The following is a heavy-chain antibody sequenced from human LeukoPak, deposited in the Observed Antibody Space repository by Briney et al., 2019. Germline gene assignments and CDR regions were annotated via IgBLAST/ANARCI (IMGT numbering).Heavy chain of an antibody. CDR2: IYTSGST. Sequence: SETLSLTCTVSGGSISSGSYYWSWIRQPAGKGLEWIGRIYTSGSTNYNPSLKGRVTISVDTSKNQFSLKLSSVTAADTAVYYCARDRAVVLMVYARGNYMDVWGKGTTVTVSS. V-gene: IGHV4-61*02. CDR3: ARDRAVVLMVYARGNYMDV. J-gene: IGHJ6*03. D-gene: IGHD2-8*01. CDR1: GGSISSGSYY.